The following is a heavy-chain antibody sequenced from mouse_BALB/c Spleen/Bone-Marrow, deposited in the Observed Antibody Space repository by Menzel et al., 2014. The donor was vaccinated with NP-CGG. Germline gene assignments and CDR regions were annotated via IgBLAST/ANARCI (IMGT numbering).Heavy chain of an antibody. CDR3: ARQRDYDSFDY. CDR1: GFTFSNYG. D-gene: IGHD2-4*01. V-gene: IGHV5-6*01. CDR2: ISSGGSYT. Sequence: EVKLVESGGDLVKPGGSLKLSCAASGFTFSNYGMSWVRQTPDKRLEWVATISSGGSYTYYPDSVKGRFTISRDNAKNTLYLQMSSLKSEDTAMYYCARQRDYDSFDYWGQGTTLTVSS. J-gene: IGHJ2*01.